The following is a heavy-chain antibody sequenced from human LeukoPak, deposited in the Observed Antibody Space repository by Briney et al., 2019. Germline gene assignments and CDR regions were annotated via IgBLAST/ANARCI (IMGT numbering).Heavy chain of an antibody. D-gene: IGHD1-26*01. CDR2: IWYDGSNK. Sequence: PGRSLRLSCAVSGLTFSSYGMHWVRQAPGKGLEWVAFIWYDGSNKDYIDSVKGRFTISRDNSKNTLYLQMNSLRVEDTAVYYCAMGPKGGSWGAFDIWGQGTMVTVSS. CDR1: GLTFSSYG. V-gene: IGHV3-33*01. J-gene: IGHJ3*02. CDR3: AMGPKGGSWGAFDI.